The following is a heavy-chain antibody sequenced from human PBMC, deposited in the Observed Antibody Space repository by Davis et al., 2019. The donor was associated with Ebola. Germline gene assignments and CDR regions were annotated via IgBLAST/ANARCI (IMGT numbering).Heavy chain of an antibody. D-gene: IGHD3-10*01. CDR2: INPNSGGT. CDR1: GYTFTGYY. J-gene: IGHJ4*02. Sequence: ASVKVSCKASGYTFTGYYIHWVRQAPGQGLEWMGWINPNSGGTNYAQKFQGRVTMTRDTSISTAYMELSRLTSDDTAVYYCARGMVRGVPSFDYWGQGTLVTVSS. V-gene: IGHV1-2*02. CDR3: ARGMVRGVPSFDY.